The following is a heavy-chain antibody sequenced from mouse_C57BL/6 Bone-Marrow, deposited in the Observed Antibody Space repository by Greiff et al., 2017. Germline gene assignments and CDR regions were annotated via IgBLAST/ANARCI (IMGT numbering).Heavy chain of an antibody. D-gene: IGHD3-2*02. Sequence: VQLQQPGAELVMPGASVKLSCKASGYTFTSYWMHWVKQRPGQGLEWIGEIDPSDSYTNYNQKFKGKSTLTVDKSSSTAYMPLSSLTSEDSAVYYCARELRPHYFDYWGQGTTLTVSS. CDR1: GYTFTSYW. CDR2: IDPSDSYT. V-gene: IGHV1-69*01. CDR3: ARELRPHYFDY. J-gene: IGHJ2*01.